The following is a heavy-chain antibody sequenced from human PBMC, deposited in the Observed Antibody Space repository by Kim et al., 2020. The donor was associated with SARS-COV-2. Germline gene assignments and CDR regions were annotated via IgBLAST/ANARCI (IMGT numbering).Heavy chain of an antibody. Sequence: SETLSLTCAVYGGSFSGYYWSWIRQPPGKGLEWIGEINHSGSTNYNPSLKSRVTISVDTSKNQFSLKLSSVTAADTAVYYCARGLYDFWSGHLTFDYWGQGTLVTVSS. CDR1: GGSFSGYY. D-gene: IGHD3-3*01. V-gene: IGHV4-34*01. CDR3: ARGLYDFWSGHLTFDY. CDR2: INHSGST. J-gene: IGHJ4*02.